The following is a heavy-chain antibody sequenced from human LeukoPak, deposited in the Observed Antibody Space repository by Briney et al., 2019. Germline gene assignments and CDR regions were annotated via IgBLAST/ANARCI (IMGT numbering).Heavy chain of an antibody. D-gene: IGHD1-26*01. CDR2: ISSSGGTI. V-gene: IGHV3-48*03. J-gene: IGHJ6*03. Sequence: GGSLRLSCVASGFTFSNYEMTWVRQAPGKGLEWVSYISSSGGTIYYADSVKGRFTISRDNAKNSLYLQMNSLRAEDTAVYYCARDPYSGAYYEGYYYYYMDVWGKGTTVTVSS. CDR1: GFTFSNYE. CDR3: ARDPYSGAYYEGYYYYYMDV.